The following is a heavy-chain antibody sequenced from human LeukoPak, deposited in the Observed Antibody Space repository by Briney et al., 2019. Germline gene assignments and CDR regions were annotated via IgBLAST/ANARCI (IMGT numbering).Heavy chain of an antibody. J-gene: IGHJ6*03. CDR2: IYYTGST. V-gene: IGHV4-59*01. Sequence: SETLSLTCTVSGASISSSFWTWIRQSPGKGLEWLAYIYYTGSTNLNPSLKSRLTISVDTSKNQFSLRLSSVTAADTAIYYCAGHSSSLLYYYYYYMDVWGKGTTVTVSS. CDR1: GASISSSF. D-gene: IGHD6-6*01. CDR3: AGHSSSLLYYYYYYMDV.